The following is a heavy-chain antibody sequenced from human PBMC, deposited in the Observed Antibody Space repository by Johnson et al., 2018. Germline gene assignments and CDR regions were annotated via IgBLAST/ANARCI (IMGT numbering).Heavy chain of an antibody. CDR1: GFTFDDYA. J-gene: IGHJ6*03. V-gene: IGHV3-9*01. CDR2: ISWNSGSI. Sequence: EVQLVETGGGLVQXGRSXRLXCAASGFTFDDYAMHWVRQAPGKGLEWVSGISWNSGSIGYADSVKGRFTISRENAKNSLYLQMNSLRAGDTAVYYCARVSSSGYYYMDVWGKGTTVTVSS. CDR3: ARVSSSGYYYMDV. D-gene: IGHD6-6*01.